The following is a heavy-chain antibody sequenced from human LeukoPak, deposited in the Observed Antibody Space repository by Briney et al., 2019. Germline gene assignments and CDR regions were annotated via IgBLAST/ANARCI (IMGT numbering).Heavy chain of an antibody. D-gene: IGHD3-22*01. CDR1: GGTFSGYA. CDR3: AGSDYYDSSGYYYYFDY. CDR2: IIPIFGTA. J-gene: IGHJ4*02. V-gene: IGHV1-69*05. Sequence: GSSVKVSCKASGGTFSGYAISWVRQAPGQGLEWMGGIIPIFGTANYAQKFQGRVTITTDESTSTAYMELSSLRSEDTAVYYCAGSDYYDSSGYYYYFDYWGQGTLVTVSS.